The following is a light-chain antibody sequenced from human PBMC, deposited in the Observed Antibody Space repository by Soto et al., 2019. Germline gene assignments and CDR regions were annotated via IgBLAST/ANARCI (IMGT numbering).Light chain of an antibody. CDR3: QQRSNWIT. Sequence: IVLTQSPGTLVLSPGDRATLSCRASQSVSSYLAWYQQKPGQAPRLLIYDASNRATGIPARFSGSGSGTDFTLTISSLEPEDSAVYYCQQRSNWITFGQGTRLEIK. J-gene: IGKJ5*01. CDR2: DAS. V-gene: IGKV3-11*01. CDR1: QSVSSY.